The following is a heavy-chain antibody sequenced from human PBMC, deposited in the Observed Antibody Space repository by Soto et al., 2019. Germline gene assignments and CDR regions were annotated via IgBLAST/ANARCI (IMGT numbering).Heavy chain of an antibody. V-gene: IGHV1-8*01. CDR2: LYPNSGNT. CDR1: GYTFTSYD. Sequence: GASLKVSCKDSGYTFTSYDINWVRQATGRGLEWMGWLYPNSGNTGYAQKFQGRVTMTRNTSISTAYMELSSRRSEDTAVYYCARAYSYYYDSSGPFDYWG. J-gene: IGHJ4*01. CDR3: ARAYSYYYDSSGPFDY. D-gene: IGHD3-22*01.